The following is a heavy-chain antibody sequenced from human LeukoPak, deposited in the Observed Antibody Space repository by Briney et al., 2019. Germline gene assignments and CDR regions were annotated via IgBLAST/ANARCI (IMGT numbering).Heavy chain of an antibody. CDR3: AKDRLFYDSSGYYFEYFQH. Sequence: GGSLRLSCVASGFPFSNWMTWVRQAPGKGLEWVSAISGSGGSTYYADSVKGRFTISRDNSKNTLYLQMNSLRAEDTAVYYCAKDRLFYDSSGYYFEYFQHWGQGTLVTVSS. CDR2: ISGSGGST. D-gene: IGHD3-22*01. V-gene: IGHV3-23*01. CDR1: GFPFSNW. J-gene: IGHJ1*01.